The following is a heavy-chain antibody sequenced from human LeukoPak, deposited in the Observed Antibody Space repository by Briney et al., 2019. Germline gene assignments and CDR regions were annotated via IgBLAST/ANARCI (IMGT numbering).Heavy chain of an antibody. J-gene: IGHJ4*02. CDR3: AKDPDYSGNSVY. Sequence: GGSLRLSCTGSGFTFKNYAMHWVRQAPGRGLEWVAVVSYDASDQYYADSVKGRFTISRDNSKNTLYLQMNSLRAEDTAVYYCAKDPDYSGNSVYWGQGTLVTVSS. D-gene: IGHD4-23*01. V-gene: IGHV3-30-3*01. CDR2: VSYDASDQ. CDR1: GFTFKNYA.